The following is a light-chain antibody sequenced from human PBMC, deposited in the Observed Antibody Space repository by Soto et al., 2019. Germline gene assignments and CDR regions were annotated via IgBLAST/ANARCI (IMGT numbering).Light chain of an antibody. CDR3: MQALQSPWT. Sequence: DIVMTQSPLSLPVTPGEPASISCRSSQSLLHSNGYNYLDWYLQKPGQSPQLLIYLGSNRASGVPDRFSGSGSGTDFTLKISRVEAEDVGVYYCMQALQSPWTFGHGTKVESK. CDR2: LGS. V-gene: IGKV2-28*01. CDR1: QSLLHSNGYNY. J-gene: IGKJ1*01.